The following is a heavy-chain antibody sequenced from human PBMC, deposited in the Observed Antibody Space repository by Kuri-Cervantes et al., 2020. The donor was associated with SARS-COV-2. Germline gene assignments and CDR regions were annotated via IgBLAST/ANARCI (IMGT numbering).Heavy chain of an antibody. D-gene: IGHD3-3*01. CDR1: GFSLRTSGGG. CDR3: AHTGEPGFGGYLDL. J-gene: IGHJ2*01. CDR2: IYWNDDK. V-gene: IGHV2-5*01. Sequence: SGPTLVNPTQTLTLTCTFSGFSLRTSGGGVGWIRQPPGKALEWLALIYWNDDKRYSPSLKIRLTITKYTSKNQVVLTMTNMDPVDTATYCCAHTGEPGFGGYLDLWGRGTLVTVSS.